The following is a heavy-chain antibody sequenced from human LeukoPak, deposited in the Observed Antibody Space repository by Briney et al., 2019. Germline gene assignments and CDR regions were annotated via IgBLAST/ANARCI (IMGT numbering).Heavy chain of an antibody. J-gene: IGHJ6*03. D-gene: IGHD3-10*01. V-gene: IGHV1-2*02. Sequence: ASVKVSCKASGYTFTSYYMHWVRQAPGQGLEWMGWINPNSGGTNYAQKFQGRVTMTRDTSISTAYMELSRLRSDDTAVYYCARDGRFGGVVSYMDVWGKGTTVTVSS. CDR3: ARDGRFGGVVSYMDV. CDR2: INPNSGGT. CDR1: GYTFTSYY.